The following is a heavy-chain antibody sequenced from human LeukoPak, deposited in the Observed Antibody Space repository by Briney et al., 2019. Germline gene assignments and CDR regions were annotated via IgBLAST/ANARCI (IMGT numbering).Heavy chain of an antibody. J-gene: IGHJ4*02. V-gene: IGHV1-18*01. D-gene: IGHD3-22*01. Sequence: ASVKVSCKASGYTFTSYGISWVRQAPGQGLEWMGWISAYNGNTNYAQKLQGRVTMTTDTSTSTAYMELSRLRSDDTAVYYCARDPEDSSGYPFDYWGQGTLVTVSS. CDR1: GYTFTSYG. CDR3: ARDPEDSSGYPFDY. CDR2: ISAYNGNT.